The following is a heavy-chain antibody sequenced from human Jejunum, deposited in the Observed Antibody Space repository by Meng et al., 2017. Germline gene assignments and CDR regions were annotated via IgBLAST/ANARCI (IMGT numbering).Heavy chain of an antibody. J-gene: IGHJ6*02. Sequence: GESLKISCEASGFSFRTFAMTWVRQAPGKGLEWVSTSTIGGSTYYADSAKGRFTMSRDNSKKTLYLQMNSLRAADTAVYYCAKPGSSSIYYYYYGMDVWGQGTTVTGSS. CDR3: AKPGSSSIYYYYYGMDV. CDR2: STIGGST. D-gene: IGHD6-6*01. CDR1: GFSFRTFA. V-gene: IGHV3-23*01.